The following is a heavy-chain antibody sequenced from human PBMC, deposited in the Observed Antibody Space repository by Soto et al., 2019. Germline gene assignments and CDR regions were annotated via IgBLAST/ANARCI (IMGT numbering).Heavy chain of an antibody. J-gene: IGHJ4*02. Sequence: SETLSLTCTVSGGSISSGGYYWSWIRQHPGKGLEWIGYIYYSGSTYYNPSLKSRVTISVDTSKNQFSLKLSSVTAADTAVYYCARIKQTYYYDSSGYYPPRAPFDYWGQGTLVTVSS. CDR2: IYYSGST. CDR1: GGSISSGGYY. D-gene: IGHD3-22*01. CDR3: ARIKQTYYYDSSGYYPPRAPFDY. V-gene: IGHV4-31*03.